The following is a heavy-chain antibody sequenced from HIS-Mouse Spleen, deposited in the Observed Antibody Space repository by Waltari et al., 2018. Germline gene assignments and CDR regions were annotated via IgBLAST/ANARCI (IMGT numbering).Heavy chain of an antibody. Sequence: QLQLQESGPGLVKPSETLSLTCTVSGGSISRSSYYWGWIRHPPGKGLEWIGSIYYSGTTYYNPSLKSRVTISVDTSKNQFSLKLSSVTAADTAVYYCAREIPYSSSWYDWYFDLWGQGTLVTVSS. CDR1: GGSISRSSYY. CDR3: AREIPYSSSWYDWYFDL. V-gene: IGHV4-39*07. CDR2: IYYSGTT. D-gene: IGHD6-13*01. J-gene: IGHJ2*01.